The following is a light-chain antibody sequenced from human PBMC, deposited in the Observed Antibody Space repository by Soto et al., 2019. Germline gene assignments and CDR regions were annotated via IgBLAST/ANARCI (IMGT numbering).Light chain of an antibody. CDR2: GSS. CDR1: QSVSNNY. Sequence: EVVLTQSPGTLSLSPGERATLSCRASQSVSNNYFAWYQQKPGQAPRLLIFGSSDRATGIPDRFSGSGSGTDLPLTISRLEPEDFAVDYCQQYGSSPPYTFGQGTQLEIK. J-gene: IGKJ2*01. CDR3: QQYGSSPPYT. V-gene: IGKV3-20*01.